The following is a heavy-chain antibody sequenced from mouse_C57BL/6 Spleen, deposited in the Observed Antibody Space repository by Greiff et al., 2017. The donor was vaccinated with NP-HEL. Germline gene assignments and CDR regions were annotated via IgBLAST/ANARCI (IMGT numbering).Heavy chain of an antibody. Sequence: QVQLQQSGSALPLPFSSVKLSCKGLSSSFFPLSSLLFFLPPPFPFFSFLCFLLPLLCRTIDGEKFEDKATLDADTLSNTAYLELNSLTSEDSAIYYCARNDGYYWYFDVWGTGTTVTVSS. CDR2: LLPLLCRT. CDR3: ARNDGYYWYFDV. V-gene: IGHV15-2*01. CDR1: SSSFFPLSS. D-gene: IGHD2-3*01. J-gene: IGHJ1*03.